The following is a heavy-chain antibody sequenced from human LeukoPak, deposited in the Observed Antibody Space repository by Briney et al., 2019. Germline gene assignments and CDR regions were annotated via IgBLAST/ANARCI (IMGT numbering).Heavy chain of an antibody. CDR3: ARDFIAAAGDDY. D-gene: IGHD6-13*01. CDR2: IWYDGSNK. CDR1: GFTFSSYG. V-gene: IGHV3-33*01. Sequence: GRSLRLSCAASGFTFSSYGMHWVRQAPGKGLEWVAVIWYDGSNKYYADSVKGRLTISRDNSKNTLYLQMNSLRAEDTAVYYCARDFIAAAGDDYWGQGTLVTVSS. J-gene: IGHJ4*02.